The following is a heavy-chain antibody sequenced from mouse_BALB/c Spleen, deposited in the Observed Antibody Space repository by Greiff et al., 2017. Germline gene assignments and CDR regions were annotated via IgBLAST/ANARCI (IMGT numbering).Heavy chain of an antibody. CDR2: ISSGSSTI. CDR3: ARKDHYGSRGYYAMDY. J-gene: IGHJ4*01. CDR1: GFTFSSFG. V-gene: IGHV5-17*02. D-gene: IGHD1-1*01. Sequence: VQLKESGGGLVQPGGSRKLSCAASGFTFSSFGMHWVRQAPEKGLEWVAYISSGSSTIYYADTVKGRFTISRDNPKNTLFLQMTSLRSEDTAMYYCARKDHYGSRGYYAMDYWGQGTSVTVSS.